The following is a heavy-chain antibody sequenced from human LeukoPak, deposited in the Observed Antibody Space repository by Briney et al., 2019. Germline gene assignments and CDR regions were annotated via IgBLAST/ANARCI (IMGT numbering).Heavy chain of an antibody. D-gene: IGHD3-9*01. CDR3: ATLGGYDILTGPDY. CDR2: IRYDGSNK. CDR1: GFTFSSYG. Sequence: GGSLRLSCAASGFTFSSYGMHWVRQAPGKGLEWVAFIRYDGSNKYYADSVKGRFTISRDNSKNTLYLQMNSLRAEDTAVYYCATLGGYDILTGPDYWGQGTLVTVSS. V-gene: IGHV3-30*02. J-gene: IGHJ4*02.